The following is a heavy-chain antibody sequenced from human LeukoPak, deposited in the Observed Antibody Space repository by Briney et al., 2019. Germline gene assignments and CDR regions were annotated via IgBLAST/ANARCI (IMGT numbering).Heavy chain of an antibody. CDR3: ARVYDSSGSDAFDI. D-gene: IGHD3-22*01. V-gene: IGHV1-69*13. CDR2: IIPIFGTA. Sequence: GASVKVSCKASGYTFTSYGISWVRQAPGQGLEWMGGIIPIFGTANYAQKFQGRVTITADESTSTAYMELRSLRSDDTAVYYCARVYDSSGSDAFDIWGQGTMVTVSS. CDR1: GYTFTSYG. J-gene: IGHJ3*02.